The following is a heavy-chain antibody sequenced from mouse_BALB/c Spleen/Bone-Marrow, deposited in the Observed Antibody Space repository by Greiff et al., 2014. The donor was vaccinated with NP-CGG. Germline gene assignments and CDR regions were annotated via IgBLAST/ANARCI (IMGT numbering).Heavy chain of an antibody. Sequence: QVQLQPSGAELVKPGASVKLSCKASGYIFTSYYMYWVKQRPGQGLEWIGEINPSNGGTNFNEKFKSKATLTVDKSSSTAYMQLSSLTSEDSAVYYCTRSYYGNYFDVWGAGTTVTVSS. J-gene: IGHJ1*01. D-gene: IGHD2-1*01. CDR3: TRSYYGNYFDV. CDR2: INPSNGGT. V-gene: IGHV1S81*02. CDR1: GYIFTSYY.